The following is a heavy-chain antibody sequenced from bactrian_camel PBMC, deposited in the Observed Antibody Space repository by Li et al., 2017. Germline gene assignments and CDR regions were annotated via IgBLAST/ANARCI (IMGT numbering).Heavy chain of an antibody. J-gene: IGHJ6*01. Sequence: QVQLVESGGGSVQAGGSLRLSCVASGYKYNKYCMGWFRQAVGKKREGVACIALDGRTGYTDSVKGRFTISKDNAKNTLYLQMNSLKPDDTAMYYCAADVGAKYCSRGSFRPNTWGQGTQVTVS. CDR3: AADVGAKYCSRGSFRPNT. CDR1: GYKYNKYC. V-gene: IGHV3S53*01. CDR2: IALDGRT. D-gene: IGHD1*01.